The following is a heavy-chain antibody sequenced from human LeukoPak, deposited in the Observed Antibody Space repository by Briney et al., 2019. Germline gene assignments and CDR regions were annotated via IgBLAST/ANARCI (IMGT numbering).Heavy chain of an antibody. V-gene: IGHV4-59*01. J-gene: IGHJ4*02. CDR2: IYYSGST. Sequence: SETLSLTCTVSGGSISSFYWSWIRQPPGKGLEWIGYIYYSGSTNYNPSLKSRVTISLHTSKNQFSLKLSSVTAADTAVYYCARGRDGYNFLNRGEYYYFDYWGQGTLVTVSS. D-gene: IGHD5-24*01. CDR1: GGSISSFY. CDR3: ARGRDGYNFLNRGEYYYFDY.